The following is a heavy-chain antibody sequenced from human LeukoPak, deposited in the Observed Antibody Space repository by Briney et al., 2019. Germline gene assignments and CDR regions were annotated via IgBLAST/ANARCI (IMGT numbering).Heavy chain of an antibody. CDR1: GGSISSYY. V-gene: IGHV4-59*01. CDR2: IYYSGST. Sequence: KPSETLSLTRTVSGGSISSYYWSWIRQPPGKGLEWIGYIYYSGSTNYNPSLKSRVTISVDTSKNQFSLKLSSVTAADTAVYYCARGYSYGSYWGQGTLVTVSS. J-gene: IGHJ4*02. D-gene: IGHD5-18*01. CDR3: ARGYSYGSY.